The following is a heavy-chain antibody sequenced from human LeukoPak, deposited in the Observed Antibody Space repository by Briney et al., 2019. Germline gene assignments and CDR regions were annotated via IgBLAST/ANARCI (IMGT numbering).Heavy chain of an antibody. CDR3: ARLPRGGYFDY. J-gene: IGHJ4*02. Sequence: SEALTLTCTVSGGSISSYYWSWIRQPAGKGLEWIGRIYTSGSTNYNPSLKSRVTISVDKSKNQFSLKLSSVTAADTAVYYCARLPRGGYFDYWGQGTLVTVSS. CDR1: GGSISSYY. V-gene: IGHV4-4*07. CDR2: IYTSGST. D-gene: IGHD3-10*01.